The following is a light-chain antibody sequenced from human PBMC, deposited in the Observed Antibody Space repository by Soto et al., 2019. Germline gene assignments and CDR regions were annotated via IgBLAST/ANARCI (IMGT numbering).Light chain of an antibody. V-gene: IGLV1-36*01. J-gene: IGLJ2*01. CDR2: YDD. CDR1: SSNIGNNA. CDR3: SSYTSSSTLVV. Sequence: QSVLTQPPSVSDAPRQGVTISCSGSSSNIGNNAVSWYQQLPGQPPKLLIYYDDLLPSGVSDRFSASKSGTSASLAISGLQSEEEADYYCSSYTSSSTLVVFGGGTKLTVL.